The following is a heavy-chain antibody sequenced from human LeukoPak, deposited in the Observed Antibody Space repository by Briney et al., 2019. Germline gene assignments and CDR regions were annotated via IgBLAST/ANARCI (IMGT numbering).Heavy chain of an antibody. CDR2: ISAYNGNT. Sequence: GASVKVFCKASGYTFTSYGISWVRQAPGQGLEWMGWISAYNGNTNYAQKLQGRVTMTTDTSTSTAYMELRSLRSDDTAVYYCARDGRYWQWELLMFGWFDPWGQGTLVTVSS. D-gene: IGHD1-26*01. V-gene: IGHV1-18*01. CDR1: GYTFTSYG. CDR3: ARDGRYWQWELLMFGWFDP. J-gene: IGHJ5*02.